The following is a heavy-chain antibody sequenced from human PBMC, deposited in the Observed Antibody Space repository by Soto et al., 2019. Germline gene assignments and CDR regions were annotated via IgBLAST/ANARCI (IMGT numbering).Heavy chain of an antibody. CDR2: ISGSGGST. CDR3: AKAGGSGSSSQPDY. V-gene: IGHV3-23*01. Sequence: GGSLRLSCAASGFTFSSYAMSWVRQAPGKGLEWVSAISGSGGSTYYADSVKGRFTISRDNSKNTLYLQMNSLRAEDTAVYYCAKAGGSGSSSQPDYWGQGTLVTVSS. CDR1: GFTFSSYA. D-gene: IGHD6-6*01. J-gene: IGHJ4*02.